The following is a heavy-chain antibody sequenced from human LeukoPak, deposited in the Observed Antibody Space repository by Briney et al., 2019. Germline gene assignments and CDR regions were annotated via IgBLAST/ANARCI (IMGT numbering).Heavy chain of an antibody. CDR3: ARDVVLTGELDY. J-gene: IGHJ4*02. Sequence: ASVKVSCTASGYTFTSYGISWVRQAPGQGLEWMGWISAYNGNTNYAQKLQGRVTMTTDTSTSTAYMELRSLRSDDTAVYYCARDVVLTGELDYWGQGTLVTVSS. D-gene: IGHD7-27*01. CDR2: ISAYNGNT. V-gene: IGHV1-18*01. CDR1: GYTFTSYG.